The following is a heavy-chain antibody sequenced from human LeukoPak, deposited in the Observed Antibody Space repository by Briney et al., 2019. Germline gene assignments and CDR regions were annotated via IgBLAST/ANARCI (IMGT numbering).Heavy chain of an antibody. V-gene: IGHV1-69*05. CDR3: ARDRAFGVGALGDY. CDR1: GGTFSSYA. Sequence: GASVKVSCKASGGTFSSYAISWVRQAPGQGLEWMGGIIPIFGTANYAQKFQGRVTITTGESTSTAYMELSSLRSEDTAVYYCARDRAFGVGALGDYWGQGTLVTVSS. J-gene: IGHJ4*02. D-gene: IGHD1-26*01. CDR2: IIPIFGTA.